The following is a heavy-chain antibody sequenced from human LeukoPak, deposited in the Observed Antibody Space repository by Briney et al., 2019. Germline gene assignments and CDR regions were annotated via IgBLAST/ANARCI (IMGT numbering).Heavy chain of an antibody. CDR2: INPSGGST. J-gene: IGHJ4*02. D-gene: IGHD2-2*01. Sequence: GASMKVSCKASGYTFTSYYMHWVRQAPGQGLEWMGIINPSGGSTSYAQKFQGRVTMTRDMSTSTVYMELSSLRSEDTAVYYCATERRGYCSSTSCSNFDYWGQGTLVTVSS. CDR1: GYTFTSYY. CDR3: ATERRGYCSSTSCSNFDY. V-gene: IGHV1-46*03.